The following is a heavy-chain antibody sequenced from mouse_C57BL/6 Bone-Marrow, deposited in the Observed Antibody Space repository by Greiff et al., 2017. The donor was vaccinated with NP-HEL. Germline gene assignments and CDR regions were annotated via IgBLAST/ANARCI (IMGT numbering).Heavy chain of an antibody. D-gene: IGHD2-2*01. CDR2: IYPSDSET. V-gene: IGHV1-61*01. CDR3: ALWFLAY. J-gene: IGHJ3*01. Sequence: VQLQQPGAELVRPGSSVKLSCKASGYTFTSYWMGWVKQRPGQGLEWIGNIYPSDSETHYNQKFKDKATLTVDKSSSTAYMQLSSVTSEDSAVYYCALWFLAYGGQGTLGTVAA. CDR1: GYTFTSYW.